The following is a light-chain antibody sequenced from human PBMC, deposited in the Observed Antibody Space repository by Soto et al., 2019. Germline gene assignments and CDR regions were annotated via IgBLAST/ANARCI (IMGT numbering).Light chain of an antibody. CDR1: SSNIGAGYD. Sequence: QSALTQPPSVSGAPGQRVTISCTGSSSNIGAGYDVHWYLHLPGTAPKLLIFGNSHRPSGVPDRFSASKSGTAASLAITGLDAEDDDDYYCQSYDNTLRGVVFGGGTKLTVL. CDR3: QSYDNTLRGVV. CDR2: GNS. J-gene: IGLJ2*01. V-gene: IGLV1-40*01.